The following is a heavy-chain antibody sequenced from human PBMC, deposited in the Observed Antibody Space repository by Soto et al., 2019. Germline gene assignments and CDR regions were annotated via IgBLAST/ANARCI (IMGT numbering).Heavy chain of an antibody. CDR3: ARGLSSASPYSGRWYYFDS. CDR1: GGSISSGVYS. D-gene: IGHD3-10*01. J-gene: IGHJ4*02. CDR2: IYHSGST. V-gene: IGHV4-30-2*01. Sequence: SETLSLTCAVSGGSISSGVYSWTWIRQPPGKGLEWIGYIYHSGSTYYNPSLKSRVTISIDRSKNQFSLKLSSVTAADTAVYFCARGLSSASPYSGRWYYFDSWGQGATLTVSS.